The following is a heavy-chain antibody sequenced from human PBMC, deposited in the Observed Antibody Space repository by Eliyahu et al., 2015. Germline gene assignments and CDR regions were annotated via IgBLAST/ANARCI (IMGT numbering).Heavy chain of an antibody. CDR1: GGSISSSNW. V-gene: IGHV4-4*02. D-gene: IGHD2-2*01. Sequence: QVQLQESGPGLVKPSXTLSXTCAVSGGSISSSNWWSWVRQPPGKGXEWIGEIYHSGSTNYNPSPKSRVTISVDKSKNQFSLKLSSVTAADTAVYYCARGIVVVPAATRGDWFDPWGQGTLVTVSS. J-gene: IGHJ5*02. CDR3: ARGIVVVPAATRGDWFDP. CDR2: IYHSGST.